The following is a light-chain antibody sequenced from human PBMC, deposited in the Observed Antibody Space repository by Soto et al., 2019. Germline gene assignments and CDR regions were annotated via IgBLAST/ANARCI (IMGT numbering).Light chain of an antibody. J-gene: IGKJ4*01. CDR2: GAS. V-gene: IGKV3-15*01. CDR3: QQYTNWLT. Sequence: EIVMTQSPVTLSVSPGERATLSCRASQSVSSNLAWYQQRPGQAPRLLIYGASTRATGIPARFSGSGSGTEFTLTISSLQSEDFAVYYCQQYTNWLTFGGGTKVEIK. CDR1: QSVSSN.